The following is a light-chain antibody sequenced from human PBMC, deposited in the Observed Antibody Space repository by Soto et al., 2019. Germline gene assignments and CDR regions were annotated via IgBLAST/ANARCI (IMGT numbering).Light chain of an antibody. CDR3: CSYAGGYTLYV. V-gene: IGLV2-11*01. CDR2: DVN. J-gene: IGLJ1*01. CDR1: SSDVGGYNY. Sequence: SALAQPRSVSGSPGQSVTISCTGSSSDVGGYNYVSWYQQHPGKAPKLIIYDVNERPSGVPDRFSGSKSGNTASLTISGLLAEDEADYYCCSYAGGYTLYVFGAGTKVTVL.